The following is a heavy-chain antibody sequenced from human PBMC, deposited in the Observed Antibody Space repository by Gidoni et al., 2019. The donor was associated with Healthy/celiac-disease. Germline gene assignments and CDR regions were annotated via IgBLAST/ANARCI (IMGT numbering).Heavy chain of an antibody. CDR3: ARGGHYSGSYSDY. CDR1: GGPISSYY. J-gene: IGHJ4*02. Sequence: QVQLQESGPGLVKPSDTLSLTCTVSGGPISSYYWSWIRQPPGKGLEWIGYIYYSGSTNYNPSLKSRVTISVDTSKNQFSLKLSSVTAADTAVYYCARGGHYSGSYSDYWGQGTLVTVSS. V-gene: IGHV4-59*01. D-gene: IGHD1-26*01. CDR2: IYYSGST.